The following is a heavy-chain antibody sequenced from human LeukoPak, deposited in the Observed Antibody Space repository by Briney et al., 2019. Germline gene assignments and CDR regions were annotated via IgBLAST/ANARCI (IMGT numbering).Heavy chain of an antibody. CDR1: GYTFTSYG. D-gene: IGHD5-18*01. Sequence: ASVKVSCKASGYTFTSYGISWVRQAPGQGLEWMGWISAYNGNTNYAQKFQGRVTITTDESTSTAYMELSSLRSEDTAVYYCASTDRAMYSHNACSWDYWGQGTLVTVSS. V-gene: IGHV1-18*01. CDR2: ISAYNGNT. J-gene: IGHJ4*02. CDR3: ASTDRAMYSHNACSWDY.